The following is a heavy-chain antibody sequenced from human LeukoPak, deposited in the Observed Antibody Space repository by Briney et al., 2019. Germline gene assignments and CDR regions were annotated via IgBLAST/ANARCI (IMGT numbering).Heavy chain of an antibody. Sequence: GGSLRLSCAASGFTFSSYGMHWVRQAPGKGLEWVSVIWYDGSNKYYADSVKGRFTISRDNSKNTLYLQMNSLRAEDTAVYYCAKGGYYVSSGYLPGDYWGQGTLVTVSS. CDR3: AKGGYYVSSGYLPGDY. V-gene: IGHV3-33*06. CDR2: IWYDGSNK. J-gene: IGHJ4*02. D-gene: IGHD3-22*01. CDR1: GFTFSSYG.